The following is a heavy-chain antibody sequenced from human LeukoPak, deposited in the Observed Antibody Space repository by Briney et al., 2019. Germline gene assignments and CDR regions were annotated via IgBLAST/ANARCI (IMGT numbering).Heavy chain of an antibody. Sequence: SETLSLTCAVYGGSFSGYYWSWIRQPPGKGLEWIGEINHSGSTNYNPSLKSRVTISVDTSKNQFSLKLSSVTAADTAVYYCARTDSSSWPRYYYYMDVWGKGTTVTVSS. CDR3: ARTDSSSWPRYYYYMDV. J-gene: IGHJ6*03. D-gene: IGHD6-13*01. CDR1: GGSFSGYY. V-gene: IGHV4-34*01. CDR2: INHSGST.